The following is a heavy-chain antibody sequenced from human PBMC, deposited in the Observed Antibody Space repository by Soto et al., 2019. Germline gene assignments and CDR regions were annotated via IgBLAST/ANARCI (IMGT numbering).Heavy chain of an antibody. V-gene: IGHV4-59*01. CDR1: GGSISSYY. CDR2: IYYSGST. J-gene: IGHJ5*02. D-gene: IGHD6-6*01. Sequence: PSETLSLTCTVSGGSISSYYWSWIRQPPGKGLEWIGYIYYSGSTNYNPSLKSRVTISVDTSKNQFSLKLSSVTAADTAVYYCARDPYSSSSDVIPWGQGTLVTVSS. CDR3: ARDPYSSSSDVIP.